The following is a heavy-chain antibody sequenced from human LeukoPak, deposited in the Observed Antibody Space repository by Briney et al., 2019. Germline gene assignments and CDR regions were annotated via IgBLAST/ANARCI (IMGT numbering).Heavy chain of an antibody. Sequence: GGSLRLSCAASGFTFSSYEMNWVRQAPGKGLEGVSYISSSGSTIYYADSVKGRFTISRDNAKNSLYLQMNSLRAEDTAVYYCARVDSSGYNFDYWGQGTLVTVSS. CDR3: ARVDSSGYNFDY. J-gene: IGHJ4*02. D-gene: IGHD3-22*01. V-gene: IGHV3-48*03. CDR2: ISSSGSTI. CDR1: GFTFSSYE.